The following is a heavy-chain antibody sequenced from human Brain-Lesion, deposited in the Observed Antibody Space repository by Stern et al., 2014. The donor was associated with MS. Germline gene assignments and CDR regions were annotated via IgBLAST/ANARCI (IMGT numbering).Heavy chain of an antibody. CDR3: ARHDSVPRPSQLYSARDRGPGYFDY. J-gene: IGHJ4*02. CDR1: GGSISSSTYY. Sequence: VQLVESGPGLVKPSETLSLTCTVSGGSISSSTYYWAWIRPPPGKGLEWIGNIYYSGFTYYNPSLKSRVTISVDMSKNQFSLKLSSGTAADTAIYYCARHDSVPRPSQLYSARDRGPGYFDYWGQGTLVTVSS. V-gene: IGHV4-39*01. CDR2: IYYSGFT. D-gene: IGHD1-26*01.